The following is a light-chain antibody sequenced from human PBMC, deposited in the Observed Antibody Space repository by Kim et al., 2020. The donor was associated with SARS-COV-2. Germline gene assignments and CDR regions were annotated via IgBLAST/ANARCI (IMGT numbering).Light chain of an antibody. J-gene: IGLJ2*01. Sequence: HSVTISCTGTSSDVGGYNYVSWYQQHPGKAPKLMIYDVSKRPSGVPDRFSGSKSGNTASLTISGLQAEDEADYYCCSYAGSYTHVVFGGGTKLTVL. V-gene: IGLV2-11*01. CDR1: SSDVGGYNY. CDR2: DVS. CDR3: CSYAGSYTHVV.